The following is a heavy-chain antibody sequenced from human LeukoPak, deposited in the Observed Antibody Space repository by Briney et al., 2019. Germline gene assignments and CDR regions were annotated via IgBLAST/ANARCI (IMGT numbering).Heavy chain of an antibody. CDR2: IIPIFGTA. CDR3: ARADYGDYAADY. J-gene: IGHJ4*02. V-gene: IGHV1-69*05. D-gene: IGHD4-17*01. Sequence: SVKVSCKASGGTFSSYAISWVRQAPGQGLEWMGGIIPIFGTANYAQKFQGRVTITTDESTSTAYMELSSLRSEDTAVYYCARADYGDYAADYWGQGTLVTVSS. CDR1: GGTFSSYA.